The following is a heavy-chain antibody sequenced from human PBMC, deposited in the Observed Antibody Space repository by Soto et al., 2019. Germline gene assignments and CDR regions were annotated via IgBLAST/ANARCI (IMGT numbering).Heavy chain of an antibody. Sequence: TLSLTCTVSGGSISSGGYYWSLIRQHPGKGLEWIGNIYYSGSTYYKPSLKSRVTISVDTSKNQFSLKLSSVTAADTAVYYCARGVPNCYADIKCFDPWSLGTLVTVS. J-gene: IGHJ5*01. CDR2: IYYSGST. CDR1: GGSISSGGYY. D-gene: IGHD2-15*01. V-gene: IGHV4-31*03. CDR3: ARGVPNCYADIKCFDP.